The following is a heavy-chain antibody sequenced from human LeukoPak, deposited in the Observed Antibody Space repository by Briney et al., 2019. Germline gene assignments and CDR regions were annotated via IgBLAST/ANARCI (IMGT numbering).Heavy chain of an antibody. Sequence: PSESLSLTCTVSVGSISSGGYYWSWIRQHAGKGLEWIGYIYYSGSTYYNPSIKSRVTISVDTSKNQFSLKLSSVTAADTAVYYCARSAFDYDFFDYWGQGTLVTVSS. V-gene: IGHV4-31*03. D-gene: IGHD4-17*01. J-gene: IGHJ4*02. CDR3: ARSAFDYDFFDY. CDR2: IYYSGST. CDR1: VGSISSGGYY.